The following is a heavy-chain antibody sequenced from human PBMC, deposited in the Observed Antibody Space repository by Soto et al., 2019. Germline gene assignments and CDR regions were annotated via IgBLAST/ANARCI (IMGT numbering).Heavy chain of an antibody. V-gene: IGHV4-34*01. J-gene: IGHJ6*03. CDR2: INHSGST. D-gene: IGHD4-17*01. Sequence: SETLSLTCAVYGGSFSGYYWSWIRQPPGKGLEWIGEINHSGSTNYNPSLKSRVTISVDTSKNQFSLKLSSVTAADTAVYYCARGPIHDYGDYGDYYYYYMDVWGKGTTVTVSS. CDR3: ARGPIHDYGDYGDYYYYYMDV. CDR1: GGSFSGYY.